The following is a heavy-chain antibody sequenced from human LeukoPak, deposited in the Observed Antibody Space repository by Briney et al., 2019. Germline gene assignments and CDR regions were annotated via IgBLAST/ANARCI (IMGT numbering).Heavy chain of an antibody. V-gene: IGHV1-18*01. CDR3: AREDRYIFDAFDL. Sequence: ASVKVSCKASGYTFASYGISWVRQAPGQGLEWMGRISAYNGNTNYAQKLQGRVTMTTDTSTSTAYMEVRSLRSDDTAVYYCAREDRYIFDAFDLWGQGTMVTVSS. CDR2: ISAYNGNT. CDR1: GYTFASYG. D-gene: IGHD3-3*02. J-gene: IGHJ3*01.